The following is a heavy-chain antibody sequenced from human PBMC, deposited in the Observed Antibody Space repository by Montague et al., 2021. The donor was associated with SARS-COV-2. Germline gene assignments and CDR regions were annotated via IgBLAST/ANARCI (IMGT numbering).Heavy chain of an antibody. D-gene: IGHD6-19*01. V-gene: IGHV3-48*03. CDR1: GFTFSSYE. CDR3: AIYSSGWYGWGFDY. CDR2: ISSSGSTI. Sequence: SLRLSCAASGFTFSSYEMNWVRQAPGKRLEWVSYISSSGSTIYYADSVKGRFTISRDNAKNSLYLQMNSLRAEDTAVYYCAIYSSGWYGWGFDYWGQGTLVTVSS. J-gene: IGHJ4*02.